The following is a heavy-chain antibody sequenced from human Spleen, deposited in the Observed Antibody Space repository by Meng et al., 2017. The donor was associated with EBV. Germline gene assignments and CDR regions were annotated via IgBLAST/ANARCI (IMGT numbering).Heavy chain of an antibody. Sequence: EDSGPGQGKPSGTLSLICTVSGGSISSFNWWSWVRQAPEKGLEWIGEVFRTGDTNYNPSLKSRVTILIDKSKNQFSLKLNSVTAADTAIYFCASDGISRYFDNWGPGTLVTVSS. CDR1: GGSISSFNW. CDR2: VFRTGDT. D-gene: IGHD1-1*01. CDR3: ASDGISRYFDN. J-gene: IGHJ4*02. V-gene: IGHV4-4*02.